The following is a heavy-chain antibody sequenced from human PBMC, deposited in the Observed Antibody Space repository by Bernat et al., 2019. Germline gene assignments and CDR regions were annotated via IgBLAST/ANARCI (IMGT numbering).Heavy chain of an antibody. D-gene: IGHD6-13*01. CDR3: EREQHLPDDAFDI. CDR2: INSYGSST. V-gene: IGHV3-74*01. J-gene: IGHJ3*02. CDR1: GFTFRSYL. Sequence: EEQLVESGGGLVQPGGSLRLSCAASGFTFRSYLMHWFRQAPGKGPVWVSRINSYGSSTSYTDSVKGRFTISRDNAKNTLYLQMNSLRAEDTAVYSCEREQHLPDDAFDIWGQGTLVTVAS.